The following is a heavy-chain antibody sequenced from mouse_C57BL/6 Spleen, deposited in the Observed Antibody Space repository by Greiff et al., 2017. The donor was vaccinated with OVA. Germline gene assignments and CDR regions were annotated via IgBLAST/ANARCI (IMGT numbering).Heavy chain of an antibody. CDR3: AREGYYYGSSFRGAWFAY. D-gene: IGHD1-1*01. Sequence: QVQLQQSGAELAKPGASVKLSCKASGYTFTSYWMHWVKQRPGQGLEWIGYINPSSGYTKYNQKFKDKATLTVDKSSSTAYMQLSSLTSEDSAVYYCAREGYYYGSSFRGAWFAYWGQGTLVTVSA. CDR1: GYTFTSYW. CDR2: INPSSGYT. J-gene: IGHJ3*01. V-gene: IGHV1-7*01.